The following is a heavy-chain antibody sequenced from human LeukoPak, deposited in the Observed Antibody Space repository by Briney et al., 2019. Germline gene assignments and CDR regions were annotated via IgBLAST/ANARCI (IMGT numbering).Heavy chain of an antibody. D-gene: IGHD6-6*01. CDR2: IYHSGST. CDR1: GYSISSGYY. CDR3: ARRGSSAGSFDY. V-gene: IGHV4-38-2*01. J-gene: IGHJ4*02. Sequence: SETLSLTCAVSGYSISSGYYWGWIRQPPGKGLEWIGSIYHSGSTYYNPSLKGRVTISVDPSKKQFSLKLSSVTAADTAVYYCARRGSSAGSFDYWGQGTLVTVSS.